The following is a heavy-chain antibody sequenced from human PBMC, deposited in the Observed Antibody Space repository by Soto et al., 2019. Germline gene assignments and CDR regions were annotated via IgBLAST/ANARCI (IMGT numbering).Heavy chain of an antibody. Sequence: EVQLVESGGGLVQPGGSLRLSCTASGFTFSDSWMTWVRQAPGKGLEWVARIKPDESEKKYADSVKGRFSISRDNAENSMYLQMDSLRGEDTAVYYCVRGGSNYASWGQGTLVTVYS. J-gene: IGHJ5*02. V-gene: IGHV3-7*01. CDR3: VRGGSNYAS. D-gene: IGHD4-4*01. CDR2: IKPDESEK. CDR1: GFTFSDSW.